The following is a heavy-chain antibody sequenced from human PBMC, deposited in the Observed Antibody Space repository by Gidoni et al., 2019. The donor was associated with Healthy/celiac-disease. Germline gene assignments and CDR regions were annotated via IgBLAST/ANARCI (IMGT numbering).Heavy chain of an antibody. Sequence: EGQLLESGGGLVQPGGSLRLSCAASGLTFSSYAISWVRQAPGKGPEWVSAISGSGGSTYYADSVKGRFTISRDNSKNTLYLQMNSLSAEDTAVYYCAKGSYGDYVFSGYYYGMDVWGQGTTVTVSS. CDR3: AKGSYGDYVFSGYYYGMDV. CDR1: GLTFSSYA. D-gene: IGHD4-17*01. J-gene: IGHJ6*02. CDR2: ISGSGGST. V-gene: IGHV3-23*01.